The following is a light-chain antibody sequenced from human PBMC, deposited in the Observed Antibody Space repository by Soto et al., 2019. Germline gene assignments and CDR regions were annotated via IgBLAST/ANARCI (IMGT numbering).Light chain of an antibody. J-gene: IGLJ1*01. Sequence: QSVLTQPASVSGSPGQSITISCTGTSSDVGSYNVVSWYQQHPGKAPKLIIYEGSKRPSGVSNRFSSSNSGNTASLTISGLQAEDEADYYCCSYAGSLYVFGTGTKVTVL. V-gene: IGLV2-23*01. CDR1: SSDVGSYNV. CDR3: CSYAGSLYV. CDR2: EGS.